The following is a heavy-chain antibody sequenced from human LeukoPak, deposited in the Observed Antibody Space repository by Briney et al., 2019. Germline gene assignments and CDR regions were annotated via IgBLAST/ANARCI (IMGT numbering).Heavy chain of an antibody. CDR3: ARSEIAYCGGDCYSAGWFDP. V-gene: IGHV1-69*10. Sequence: SVNVSCKASGGTFSSYAISWVRQAPGQGLEWMGRIIPILGIANYAQKFQGRVTITADKSTSTAYMELSSLRSEDTAVYYCARSEIAYCGGDCYSAGWFDPWGREPWSPSPQ. CDR2: IIPILGIA. D-gene: IGHD2-21*02. CDR1: GGTFSSYA. J-gene: IGHJ5*02.